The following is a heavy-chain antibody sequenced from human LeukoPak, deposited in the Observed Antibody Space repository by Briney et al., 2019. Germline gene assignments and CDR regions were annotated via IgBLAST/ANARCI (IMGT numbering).Heavy chain of an antibody. D-gene: IGHD2-21*02. CDR2: ISSSSSYI. V-gene: IGHV3-21*04. CDR1: GFTFSSYS. Sequence: GGSLRLSCAASGFTFSSYSMNWVRQAPGRGLEWVSSISSSSSYIYYADSVKGRFTISRDNAKNSLYLQMNSLRAEDTAVYYCANYVVVTAIIPFDYWGQGTLVTVSS. J-gene: IGHJ4*02. CDR3: ANYVVVTAIIPFDY.